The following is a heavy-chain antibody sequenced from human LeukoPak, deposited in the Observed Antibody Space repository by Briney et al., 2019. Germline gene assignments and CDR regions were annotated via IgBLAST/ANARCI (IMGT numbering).Heavy chain of an antibody. J-gene: IGHJ4*02. CDR3: ARGFEAATSDY. V-gene: IGHV4-59*01. CDR2: IYYSGST. D-gene: IGHD2-15*01. CDR1: GGSISSYY. Sequence: SETLSLTCTVSGGSISSYYWSWIRQPPGKGLEWIGYIYYSGSTNYNPSLKSRVTISVDTSKNQFSLKLSSVTAADTAVYYCARGFEAATSDYWGQGTLVTVSS.